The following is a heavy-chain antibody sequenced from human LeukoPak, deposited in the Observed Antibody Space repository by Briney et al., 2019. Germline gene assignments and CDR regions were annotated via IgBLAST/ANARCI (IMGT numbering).Heavy chain of an antibody. CDR2: INPNSGGT. J-gene: IGHJ4*02. D-gene: IGHD2-21*01. CDR3: ARENSGALDY. CDR1: GYTFTGYY. Sequence: ASVKVSCKASGYTFTGYYMHWVRQAPGQGLEWMGWINPNSGGTNYAQKFQGRVTMTTDTSTSTCYMELRSLRSDDTAVYFCARENSGALDYWGQGTLVTVSS. V-gene: IGHV1-2*02.